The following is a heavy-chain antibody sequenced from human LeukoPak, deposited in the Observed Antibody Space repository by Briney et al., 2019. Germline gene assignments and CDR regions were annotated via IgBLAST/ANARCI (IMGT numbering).Heavy chain of an antibody. V-gene: IGHV1-46*01. CDR3: ARPTSIIPASNVYYYYYAMDV. CDR2: INPSGDTT. D-gene: IGHD2-2*01. Sequence: ASVKDSCQASGYTFTSYYMHWVRQAPGQGLAWMGIINPSGDTTAYAHKFQDRVTMTRDTSTSTVYMEVSSLRPEDTAVYYCARPTSIIPASNVYYYYYAMDVWGQGTTVTVSS. J-gene: IGHJ6*02. CDR1: GYTFTSYY.